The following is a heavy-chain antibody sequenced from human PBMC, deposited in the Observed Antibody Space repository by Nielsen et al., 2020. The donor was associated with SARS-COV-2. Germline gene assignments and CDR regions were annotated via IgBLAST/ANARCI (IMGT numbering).Heavy chain of an antibody. D-gene: IGHD3-3*01. CDR2: ISYDGSNK. CDR3: ARHFDNANYDFWSGLAVSPSYYYMDV. J-gene: IGHJ6*03. Sequence: GESLKISCAASGFTFDDYAMHWVRQAPGRGLEWVAVISYDGSNKYYADSVKGRFTISRDNSKNTLYLQMNSLRAEDTAVYYCARHFDNANYDFWSGLAVSPSYYYMDVWGKGTTVTVSS. V-gene: IGHV3-30-3*01. CDR1: GFTFDDYA.